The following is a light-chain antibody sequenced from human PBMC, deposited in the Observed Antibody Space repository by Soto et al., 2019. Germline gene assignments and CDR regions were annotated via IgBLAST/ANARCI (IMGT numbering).Light chain of an antibody. CDR2: GTS. CDR1: QSVPRSY. CDR3: QQYGSSIT. Sequence: VLTQSPGTLSLSPGERATLSCRASQSVPRSYLAWYQQKPGQAPRLLIYGTSSRATGIPDRFSGSGSGTDFTLTISRLEPEDFAVFYCQQYGSSITFGQGTRLEIK. J-gene: IGKJ5*01. V-gene: IGKV3-20*01.